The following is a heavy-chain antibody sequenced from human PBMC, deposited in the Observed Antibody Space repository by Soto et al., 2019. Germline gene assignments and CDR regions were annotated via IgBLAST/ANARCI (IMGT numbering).Heavy chain of an antibody. CDR2: ISYDGRHK. CDR3: AIEIEWLLGY. Sequence: QVQLVESGGGVVQPGRSLRLSCAASGFTFRSYAMQWVRQAPGKGLEWVAVISYDGRHKYYEESVKGRFTISRNNYMNMLYLQMTSLRAEDTGVYYSAIEIEWLLGYWGQGTLVTVSS. CDR1: GFTFRSYA. D-gene: IGHD3-3*01. J-gene: IGHJ4*02. V-gene: IGHV3-30*04.